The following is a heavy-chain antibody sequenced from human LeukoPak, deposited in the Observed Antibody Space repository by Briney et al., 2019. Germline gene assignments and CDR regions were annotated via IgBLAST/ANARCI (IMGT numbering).Heavy chain of an antibody. J-gene: IGHJ4*02. D-gene: IGHD5-18*01. CDR1: GLTFSSGTYS. Sequence: GGSLRLSCAASGLTFSSGTYSMHWVRQAPGKGLEWVSYISNSSTTMYYADSVQGRFTISRDNAKNSLFLQMERLRAEDTAVYYCARGYRYGATFDYWGQGTLVTVSS. CDR3: ARGYRYGATFDY. CDR2: ISNSSTTM. V-gene: IGHV3-48*01.